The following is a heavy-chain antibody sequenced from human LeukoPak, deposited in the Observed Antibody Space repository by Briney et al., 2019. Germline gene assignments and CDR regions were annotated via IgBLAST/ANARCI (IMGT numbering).Heavy chain of an antibody. CDR3: ARAPGYYDSSGYLPHYFDY. CDR2: INHSGST. D-gene: IGHD3-22*01. CDR1: GGSFSGYY. V-gene: IGHV4-34*01. Sequence: PSETLSLTCAVYGGSFSGYYWSWIRQPPGKGLEWIGEINHSGSTNYNPSLKSRVTKSVDTSKNQFSLKLSSVTAADTAVYYCARAPGYYDSSGYLPHYFDYWGQGTLVTVSS. J-gene: IGHJ4*02.